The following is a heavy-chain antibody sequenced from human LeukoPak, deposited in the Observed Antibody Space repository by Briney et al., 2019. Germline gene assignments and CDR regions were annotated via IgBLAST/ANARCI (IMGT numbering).Heavy chain of an antibody. CDR2: MNPNSGNT. V-gene: IGHV1-8*03. Sequence: ASVKVSCKASGYTFTSYGISWVRQAPGQGLEWMGWMNPNSGNTGYAQKFQGRVTITRNTSISTAYMELSSLRSEDTAVYYCARDEGSSTPFDYWGQGTLVTVSS. CDR1: GYTFTSYG. CDR3: ARDEGSSTPFDY. J-gene: IGHJ4*02. D-gene: IGHD6-6*01.